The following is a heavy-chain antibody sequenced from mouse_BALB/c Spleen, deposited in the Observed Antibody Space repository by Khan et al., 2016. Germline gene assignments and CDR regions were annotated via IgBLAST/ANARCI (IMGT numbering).Heavy chain of an antibody. CDR1: GYSITSDYA. D-gene: IGHD2-3*01. CDR3: ASDGPNYAMDY. Sequence: EVQLQESGPGLMKPSQSLSLTCTVTGYSITSDYAWNWIRQFPGNKLEWMGYIIYSGSTTYTPSLKSRISITRDTSKNQFFLQLNSETIEDTATYYCASDGPNYAMDYWGQGTSVTVSS. CDR2: IIYSGST. J-gene: IGHJ4*01. V-gene: IGHV3-2*02.